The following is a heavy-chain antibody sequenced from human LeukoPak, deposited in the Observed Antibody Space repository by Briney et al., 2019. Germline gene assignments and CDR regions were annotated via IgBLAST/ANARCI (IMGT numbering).Heavy chain of an antibody. Sequence: SVKVSCKASGGTFSSYAISWVRQAPGQGLEWMGGIIPIFDTANYAQKFQGRVTITADESTSTAYMELSSLRSEDTAVYYCATKPHKAARRYGGYYYYMDVWGKGTTVTVSS. V-gene: IGHV1-69*13. CDR1: GGTFSSYA. CDR3: ATKPHKAARRYGGYYYYMDV. J-gene: IGHJ6*03. D-gene: IGHD2-15*01. CDR2: IIPIFDTA.